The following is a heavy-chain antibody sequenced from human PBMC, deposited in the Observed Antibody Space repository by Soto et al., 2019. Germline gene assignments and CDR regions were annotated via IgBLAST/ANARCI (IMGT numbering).Heavy chain of an antibody. CDR1: GYTFTSYA. CDR2: INTKPGNP. J-gene: IGHJ6*02. V-gene: IGHV7-4-1*01. CDR3: ARTTGYYYYYGMDV. Sequence: QGKLVQSGSELKKPGASVKVSCKASGYTFTSYAMNWVRQAPGQGLEWMGWINTKPGNPTYAKGFTGRFVFSLDSAVSTAYLQICSLKAEDTAVYYCARTTGYYYYYGMDVWGQGTTVTVSS.